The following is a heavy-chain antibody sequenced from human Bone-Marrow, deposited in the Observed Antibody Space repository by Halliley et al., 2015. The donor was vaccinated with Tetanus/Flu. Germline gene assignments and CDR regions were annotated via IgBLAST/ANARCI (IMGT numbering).Heavy chain of an antibody. CDR3: ARLGGASRPDFDY. J-gene: IGHJ4*02. Sequence: MGLIFPGDSDPTYSPSFQGPVPISADKSISAAYLQWSSLRASDPAIYYCARLGGASRPDFDYWGQGTLVTVSS. D-gene: IGHD1-26*01. CDR2: IFPGDSDP. V-gene: IGHV5-51*01.